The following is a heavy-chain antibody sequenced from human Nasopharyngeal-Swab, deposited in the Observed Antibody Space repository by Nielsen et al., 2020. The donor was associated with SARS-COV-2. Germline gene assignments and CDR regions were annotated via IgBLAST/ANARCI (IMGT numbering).Heavy chain of an antibody. CDR1: GYTFTSYA. CDR2: INTNTGNP. Sequence: ASVKVSCKASGYTFTSYAMNWVRQAPGQGLEWMGWINTNTGNPTYAQGFTGRFVFSLDTSVSTAYLQISSLKAEDTAVYYCARDLFRYDILRIFGYWGQGTLVTVSS. J-gene: IGHJ4*02. V-gene: IGHV7-4-1*02. CDR3: ARDLFRYDILRIFGY. D-gene: IGHD3-9*01.